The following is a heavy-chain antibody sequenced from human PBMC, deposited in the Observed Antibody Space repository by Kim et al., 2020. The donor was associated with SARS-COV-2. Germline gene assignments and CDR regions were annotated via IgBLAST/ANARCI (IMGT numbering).Heavy chain of an antibody. Sequence: SETLSLTCAVYGGSFSGYYWSWIRQPPGKGLEWIGEINHSGSTNYNPSLKSRVTISVDTSKNQFSLKLSSVPAADTAVYYCARARGVRAVVVARPRSWFDPWGQGTLVTVSS. CDR2: INHSGST. V-gene: IGHV4-34*01. CDR3: ARARGVRAVVVARPRSWFDP. J-gene: IGHJ5*02. D-gene: IGHD2-15*01. CDR1: GGSFSGYY.